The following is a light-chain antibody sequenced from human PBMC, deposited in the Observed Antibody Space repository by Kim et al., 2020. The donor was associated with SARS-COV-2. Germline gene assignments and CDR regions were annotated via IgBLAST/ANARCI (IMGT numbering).Light chain of an antibody. CDR2: DVS. J-gene: IGLJ3*02. CDR1: SSDVRTYNF. V-gene: IGLV2-14*03. Sequence: GHSIAISSTASSSDVRTYNFVSCYQHHPGKAPKLMIYDVSTWPSGVSSRFSGSKSGNTASLTISGLQAEDEADYYCSSYAGSTTWVFGRGTQLTFL. CDR3: SSYAGSTTWV.